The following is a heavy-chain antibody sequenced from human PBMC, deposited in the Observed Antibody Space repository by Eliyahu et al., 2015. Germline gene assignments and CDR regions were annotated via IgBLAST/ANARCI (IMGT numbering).Heavy chain of an antibody. CDR1: GYNXIGHS. J-gene: IGHJ3*01. CDR2: INPNSGDT. D-gene: IGHD1-26*01. Sequence: QVKLVQSGAEVKKPGASVKVSCMASGYNXIGHSLHWVRQAPGKGPEWMAWINPNSGDTIYAQNFQDRITVTRDTSVNTAYLELRSLKSDDTAMYYCARDLSLGIVQVWGQGTLVTVSS. V-gene: IGHV1-2*02. CDR3: ARDLSLGIVQV.